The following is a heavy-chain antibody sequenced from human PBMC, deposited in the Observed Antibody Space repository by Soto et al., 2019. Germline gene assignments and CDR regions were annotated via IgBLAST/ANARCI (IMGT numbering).Heavy chain of an antibody. CDR3: ARDMYYDFWSGPNWFDP. J-gene: IGHJ5*02. V-gene: IGHV3-21*01. CDR1: GFTFSSYS. Sequence: GGSLRPSCAASGFTFSSYSMNWVRQAPGKGLEWVSSISSSSSYIYYADSVKGRFTISRDNAKNSLYLQMNSLRAEDTAVYYCARDMYYDFWSGPNWFDPWGQGTLVTVSS. CDR2: ISSSSSYI. D-gene: IGHD3-3*01.